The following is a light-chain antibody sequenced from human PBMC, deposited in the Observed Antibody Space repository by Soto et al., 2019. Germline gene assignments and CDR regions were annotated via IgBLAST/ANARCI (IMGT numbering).Light chain of an antibody. J-gene: IGKJ2*01. V-gene: IGKV1-33*01. CDR1: QDISDF. CDR3: QQYDYVPYT. Sequence: DIQMTQSPSSLSASVGDRVTITCQASQDISDFLNWYHQKPGKAPTLLIYEASNLELGVPSRFSGRGSGRHFALTITSVQPEDFGTYYCQQYDYVPYTFGQGTKVQIK. CDR2: EAS.